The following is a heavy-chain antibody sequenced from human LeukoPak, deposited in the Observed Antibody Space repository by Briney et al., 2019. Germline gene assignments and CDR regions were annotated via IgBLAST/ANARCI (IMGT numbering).Heavy chain of an antibody. CDR1: GYTFPAYY. D-gene: IGHD3-10*01. CDR2: INPNSGGT. Sequence: ASVKVSCKASGYTFPAYYMYWVRQAPGQGLEWMGRINPNSGGTNYAQKFQGRVTLTTDTSISTAYMELSRLRSDDTAVYYCAREISMVRGVKKRFDPWGQGTLLTVSS. V-gene: IGHV1-2*06. J-gene: IGHJ5*02. CDR3: AREISMVRGVKKRFDP.